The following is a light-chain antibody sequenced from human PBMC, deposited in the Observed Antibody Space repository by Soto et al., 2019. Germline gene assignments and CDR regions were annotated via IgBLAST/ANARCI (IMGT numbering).Light chain of an antibody. CDR1: SGDVGGYNF. CDR3: CSYGGSYTWV. J-gene: IGLJ3*02. Sequence: QSALTQPRSVSGSPGQSVTISCTGTSGDVGGYNFVSWYQQHPGKAPTLMIFDVSQRPSGVPDRFSGSKSGYTASLTISGLQADDEADYYCCSYGGSYTWVFGGGTKVTVL. CDR2: DVS. V-gene: IGLV2-11*01.